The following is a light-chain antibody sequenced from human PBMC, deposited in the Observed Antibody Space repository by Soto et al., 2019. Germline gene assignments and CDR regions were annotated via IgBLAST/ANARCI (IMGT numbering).Light chain of an antibody. CDR3: QQYYNPPWT. CDR2: WAS. J-gene: IGKJ1*01. CDR1: QRLLYRSNNKNY. V-gene: IGKV4-1*01. Sequence: DTVMSQSPASLAVSLGGRATINCKSSQRLLYRSNNKNYLAWYQHKAGQPPKLLIYWASTRDSGVPDRFSGSGSGTDFTLTINNVRAEDVAVYYCQQYYNPPWTFGQGTKVEI.